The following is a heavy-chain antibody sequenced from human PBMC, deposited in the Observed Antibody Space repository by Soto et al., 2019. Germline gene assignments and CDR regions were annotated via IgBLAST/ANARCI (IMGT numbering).Heavy chain of an antibody. V-gene: IGHV3-53*01. CDR1: GFTVSSNY. CDR2: IYSGGST. J-gene: IGHJ1*01. D-gene: IGHD3-22*01. CDR3: ARDRVESGYPEYFQH. Sequence: EVQLVESGGGLIQPGGSLRLSCAASGFTVSSNYMSWVRQAPGKGLEWVSVIYSGGSTYYADSVKGRFTISRDNSKNTQYLQMNSRRAEDTAVYYCARDRVESGYPEYFQHWGQGTLGTVSS.